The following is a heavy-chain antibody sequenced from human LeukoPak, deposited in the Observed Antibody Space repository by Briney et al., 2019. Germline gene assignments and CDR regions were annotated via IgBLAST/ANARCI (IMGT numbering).Heavy chain of an antibody. J-gene: IGHJ4*02. CDR1: GFPVSSNH. Sequence: GGSLRLSCAVSGFPVSSNHMGWVRQAPGKGLEWVSAIRGSGGGTYYADSVKGRFTISRDNSKNTLYLQMNSLRDEDTALYYCAKAGIGVVGYFDYWGQGTLVTVSS. CDR3: AKAGIGVVGYFDY. V-gene: IGHV3-23*01. D-gene: IGHD6-19*01. CDR2: IRGSGGGT.